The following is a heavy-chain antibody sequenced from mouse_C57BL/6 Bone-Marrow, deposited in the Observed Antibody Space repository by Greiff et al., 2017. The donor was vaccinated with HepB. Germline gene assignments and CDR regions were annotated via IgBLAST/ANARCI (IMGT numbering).Heavy chain of an antibody. V-gene: IGHV5-12*01. J-gene: IGHJ1*03. CDR3: ARRYGNNWYFDV. Sequence: DVHLVESGGGLVQPGGSLKLSCAASGFTFSDYYMYWVRQTPEKRLEWVAYISNGGGSTYYPDTVKGRFTISRDNAKNTLYLQMSRLKSEDTAMYYCARRYGNNWYFDVWGTGTTVTVSS. CDR1: GFTFSDYY. D-gene: IGHD2-10*02. CDR2: ISNGGGST.